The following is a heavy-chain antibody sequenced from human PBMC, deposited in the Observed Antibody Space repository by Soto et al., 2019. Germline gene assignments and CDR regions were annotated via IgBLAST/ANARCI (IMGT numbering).Heavy chain of an antibody. D-gene: IGHD2-8*01. CDR3: AKSLNQCCHSTNCYGGVAY. J-gene: IGHJ4*02. CDR1: GFTFSSYG. CDR2: ISNDGAGT. Sequence: EVQLLESGGGLVQPGGSLRLSCAASGFTFSSYGMSWVRQAPGKGPEWVSVISNDGAGTYHADSVKGRFTISSDNSKNTLYVQMNSLRAEDTAVYFCAKSLNQCCHSTNCYGGVAYWGQGTLVTVSS. V-gene: IGHV3-23*03.